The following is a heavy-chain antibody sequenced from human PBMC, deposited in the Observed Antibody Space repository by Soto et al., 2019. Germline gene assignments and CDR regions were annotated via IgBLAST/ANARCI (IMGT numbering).Heavy chain of an antibody. CDR3: ARDGSYISLSVAQLPTQYYFDY. CDR2: INPSGGST. D-gene: IGHD2-2*01. Sequence: GASVKVSCKASGYTFTSYYMHWVRQAPGQGLEWMGIINPSGGSTSYAQKFQGRVTMTRDTSTSTVYMELSSLRSEDTAVYYCARDGSYISLSVAQLPTQYYFDYWGQGTLVTVSS. CDR1: GYTFTSYY. V-gene: IGHV1-46*01. J-gene: IGHJ4*02.